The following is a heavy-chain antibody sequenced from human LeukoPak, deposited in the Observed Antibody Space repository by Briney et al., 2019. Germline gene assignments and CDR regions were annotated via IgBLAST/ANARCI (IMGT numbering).Heavy chain of an antibody. CDR2: LYYSGST. CDR3: ARAARDDWVDP. Sequence: SETLSLTCTVSGGSISSYYWSWIRQPPGKGLEWIGYLYYSGSTNYNPSLKSRVTISVDTSKNQSSLKLSSVTAADAAVYYCARAARDDWVDPWGQGTLVTVSS. J-gene: IGHJ5*02. V-gene: IGHV4-59*12. CDR1: GGSISSYY.